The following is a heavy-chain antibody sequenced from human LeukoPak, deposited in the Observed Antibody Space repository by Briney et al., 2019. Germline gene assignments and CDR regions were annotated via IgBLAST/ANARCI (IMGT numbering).Heavy chain of an antibody. CDR1: GAPISRFY. D-gene: IGHD6-19*01. Sequence: SETLSLTCTASGAPISRFYWNWVRQPPGKGLEWVGNIYNGVPTFFNPSLKSRVTLSVDTSKTQFSLQLASVTAADTAVYYCVQTTGWPGFDYWGQGILVTVSS. CDR2: IYNGVPT. CDR3: VQTTGWPGFDY. J-gene: IGHJ4*02. V-gene: IGHV4-4*09.